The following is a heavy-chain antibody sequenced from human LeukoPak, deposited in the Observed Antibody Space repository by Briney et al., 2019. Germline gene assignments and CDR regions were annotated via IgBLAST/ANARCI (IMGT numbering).Heavy chain of an antibody. CDR1: GAPISRFY. D-gene: IGHD6-19*01. Sequence: SETLSLTCTASGAPISRFYWNWVRQPPGKGLEWVGNIYNGVPTFFNPSLKSRVTLSVDTSKTQFSLQLASVTAADTAVYYCVQTTGWPGFDYWGQGILVTVSS. CDR2: IYNGVPT. CDR3: VQTTGWPGFDY. J-gene: IGHJ4*02. V-gene: IGHV4-4*09.